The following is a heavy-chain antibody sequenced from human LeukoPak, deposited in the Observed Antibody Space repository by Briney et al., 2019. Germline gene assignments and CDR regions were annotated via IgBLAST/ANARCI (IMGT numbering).Heavy chain of an antibody. CDR1: GGSISSYY. CDR2: IHTSGST. D-gene: IGHD5/OR15-5a*01. J-gene: IGHJ4*02. Sequence: SETLSLTCIVSGGSISSYYWSWIRQPAGKGLEWIGQIHTSGSTNYNPSLQSRVTISVDTSKNQFSLKLSSVTAADTAVYYCARDSDSVHSPFNYWGQGTLVTVSS. CDR3: ARDSDSVHSPFNY. V-gene: IGHV4-4*07.